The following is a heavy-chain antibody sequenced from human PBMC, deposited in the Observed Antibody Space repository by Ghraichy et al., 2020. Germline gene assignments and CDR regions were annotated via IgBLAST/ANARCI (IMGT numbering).Heavy chain of an antibody. CDR3: ARVLAAAGTGEEYFQH. Sequence: GSLRLSCAASGFTFSSYWMSCVRQAPGKGLEWVANIKQDGSEKYYVDSVKGRFTISRDNAKNSLYLQMNSLRAEDTAVYYCARVLAAAGTGEEYFQHWGQGTLVTVSS. D-gene: IGHD6-13*01. CDR1: GFTFSSYW. J-gene: IGHJ1*01. CDR2: IKQDGSEK. V-gene: IGHV3-7*03.